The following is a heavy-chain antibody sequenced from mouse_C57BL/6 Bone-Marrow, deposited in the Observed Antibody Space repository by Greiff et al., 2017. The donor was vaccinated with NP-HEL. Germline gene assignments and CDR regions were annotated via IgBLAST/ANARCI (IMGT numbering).Heavy chain of an antibody. Sequence: EVQLQQSGPELVKPGASVKISCKASGYTFTDYYMNWVKQSHGKSLEWIGDINPNNGGTSYNQKFKGKATLTVDKSSSTAYMELRSLTSEDSAVYYCATYDYGYAMDYWGQGTSVTVSS. V-gene: IGHV1-26*01. CDR2: INPNNGGT. CDR3: ATYDYGYAMDY. D-gene: IGHD2-4*01. J-gene: IGHJ4*01. CDR1: GYTFTDYY.